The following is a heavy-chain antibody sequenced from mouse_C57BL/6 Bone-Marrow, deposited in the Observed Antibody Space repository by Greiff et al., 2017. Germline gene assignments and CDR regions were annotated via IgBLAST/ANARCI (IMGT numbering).Heavy chain of an antibody. Sequence: EVKLQQSGPVLVKPGASVKMSCKASGYTFTDYYMNWVKQSHGKSLEWIGVINPYNGGTSYNQKFKGKATLTVDKSSSTAYMELNSLTSEDSAVYYCATMITTAYYYAMDYWGQGTSVTVSS. D-gene: IGHD2-4*01. J-gene: IGHJ4*01. CDR2: INPYNGGT. CDR3: ATMITTAYYYAMDY. CDR1: GYTFTDYY. V-gene: IGHV1-19*01.